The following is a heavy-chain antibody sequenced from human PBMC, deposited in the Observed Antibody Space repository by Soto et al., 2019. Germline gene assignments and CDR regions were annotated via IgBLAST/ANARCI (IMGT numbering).Heavy chain of an antibody. D-gene: IGHD5-12*01. CDR2: IYYSGST. CDR3: ARGAGRKWLQFDY. J-gene: IGHJ4*02. CDR1: GGSISSYY. Sequence: QVQLQESGPGLVKPSETLSLTCTVSGGSISSYYWSWIRQPPGKGLEWIGYIYYSGSTNYNPTLKSRVTISVDTSKNQFSLKLSSVTSADTAVYYCARGAGRKWLQFDYWGQGTLVTVSS. V-gene: IGHV4-59*01.